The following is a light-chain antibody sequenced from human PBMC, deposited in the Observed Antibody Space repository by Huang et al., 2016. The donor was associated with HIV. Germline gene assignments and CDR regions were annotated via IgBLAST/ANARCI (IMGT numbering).Light chain of an antibody. Sequence: ELVLTQSPGTLSLSPGDRATLSCMASQRVSSNYLACYQQKPAQAPRLLIYAAFNRATGIPDRVSGSGSGTDVTLTISRLEPEDFAVYYCQQYGTSLPLTFGGGTKMEIK. CDR2: AAF. J-gene: IGKJ4*01. V-gene: IGKV3-20*01. CDR1: QRVSSNY. CDR3: QQYGTSLPLT.